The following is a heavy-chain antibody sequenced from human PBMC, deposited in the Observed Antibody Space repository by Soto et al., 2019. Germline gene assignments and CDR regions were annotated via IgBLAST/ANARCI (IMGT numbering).Heavy chain of an antibody. Sequence: GGSLRLSCPTSGFPFSDYYMSWIRQAPGKGLEWLSHISPRSTYRNYADSVKGRFTISRDNTKSSLFLQMNSLGVEDTAVYYCARGGGGGLFEHWGQGVLVTVSS. CDR2: ISPRSTYR. CDR3: ARGGGGGLFEH. D-gene: IGHD2-21*01. CDR1: GFPFSDYY. J-gene: IGHJ4*02. V-gene: IGHV3-11*06.